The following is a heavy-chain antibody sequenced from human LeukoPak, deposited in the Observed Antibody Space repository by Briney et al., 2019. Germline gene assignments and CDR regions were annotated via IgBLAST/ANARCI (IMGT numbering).Heavy chain of an antibody. V-gene: IGHV4-59*01. D-gene: IGHD3-10*01. CDR2: IYYSGST. CDR3: ARGRTSGIPGRYYYYYGMDV. CDR1: GGSISSYY. J-gene: IGHJ6*02. Sequence: PSETLSLTCTVSGGSISSYYWSWIRQPPGKGLEWIGYIYYSGSTNYNPSLKSRVTISVDTSKNQFSLKLSPVTAADTAVYYCARGRTSGIPGRYYYYYGMDVWGQGTTVTVSS.